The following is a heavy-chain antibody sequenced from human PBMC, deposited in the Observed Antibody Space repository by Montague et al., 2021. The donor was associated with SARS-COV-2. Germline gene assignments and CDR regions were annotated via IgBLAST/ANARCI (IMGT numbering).Heavy chain of an antibody. V-gene: IGHV3-9*01. Sequence: SLRLSCAASGFIVGDYAMHWVRQRPGKGLEWVSSIRWDRGDRSYAASVXGRFSISRDDAKNPLYLQMDSLRPEDTALYYCGKASASNARWMQSPIDYWGQGTPVIVSS. CDR1: GFIVGDYA. J-gene: IGHJ4*02. CDR3: GKASASNARWMQSPIDY. D-gene: IGHD5-12*01. CDR2: IRWDRGDR.